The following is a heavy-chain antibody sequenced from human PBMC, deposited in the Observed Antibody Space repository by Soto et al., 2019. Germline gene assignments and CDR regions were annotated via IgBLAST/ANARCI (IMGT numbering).Heavy chain of an antibody. CDR1: GFTFSSYA. CDR3: AKETLGYCSSGSCRIDY. J-gene: IGHJ4*02. V-gene: IGHV3-23*01. D-gene: IGHD2-15*01. Sequence: GESLKISCAASGFTFSSYAMSWVRQAPGKGLEWVSTISGSGDSTYYADSVRGRFTISRDNSKNTLYLQMNSLRAEDTAVYYCAKETLGYCSSGSCRIDYWGQGSLVTVSS. CDR2: ISGSGDST.